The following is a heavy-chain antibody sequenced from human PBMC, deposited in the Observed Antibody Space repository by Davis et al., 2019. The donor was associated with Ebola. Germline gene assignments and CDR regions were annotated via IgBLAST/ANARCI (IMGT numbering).Heavy chain of an antibody. D-gene: IGHD2-21*01. CDR3: ARAPGCAGGDCAGYNWFDS. J-gene: IGHJ5*01. CDR2: INCSGGGK. V-gene: IGHV1-46*01. Sequence: ASVKVSCKASGYTFTGYWMHWVRQAPGQGLEWMGIINCSGGGKTYAQKFQGRVTMTRDTSTNTVDMELSSLPSEDTAVYYCARAPGCAGGDCAGYNWFDSWGQGTLVTVSS. CDR1: GYTFTGYW.